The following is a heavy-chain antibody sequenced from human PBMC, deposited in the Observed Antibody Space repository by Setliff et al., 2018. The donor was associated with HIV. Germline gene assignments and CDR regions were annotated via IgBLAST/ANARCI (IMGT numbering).Heavy chain of an antibody. CDR1: GGSISRNNYY. J-gene: IGHJ4*02. V-gene: IGHV4-39*07. Sequence: PSETLSLTCTFSGGSISRNNYYWGWIRQPPGKGLEWIANFHYRGSTYYSLSLKSRVTVSVDTSKNQFSLQLNSVTAADTAVYFCARTRAPYFFDFWGQGAQVTVSS. CDR3: ARTRAPYFFDF. CDR2: FHYRGST. D-gene: IGHD1-26*01.